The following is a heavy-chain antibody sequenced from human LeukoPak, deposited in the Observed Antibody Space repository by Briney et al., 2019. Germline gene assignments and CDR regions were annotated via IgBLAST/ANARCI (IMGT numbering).Heavy chain of an antibody. CDR2: IIPIFGTA. V-gene: IGHV1-69*05. CDR3: ARDVSGYCSSTSCLLGGWFDS. Sequence: SVKVSCKASGGTFSSYAISWVRQAPGQGLEWMGGIIPIFGTANYAQKFQGRVTITTDESTSTAYMELSSLRSEDTAVYYCARDVSGYCSSTSCLLGGWFDSWGQGTLVTVSS. CDR1: GGTFSSYA. D-gene: IGHD2-2*03. J-gene: IGHJ5*01.